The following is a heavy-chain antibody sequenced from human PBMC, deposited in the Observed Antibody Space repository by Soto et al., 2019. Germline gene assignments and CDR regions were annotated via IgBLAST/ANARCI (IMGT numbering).Heavy chain of an antibody. CDR1: GYTFTSYA. CDR2: INAGNGNT. CDR3: ARGGSLYWYFDL. D-gene: IGHD1-26*01. V-gene: IGHV1-3*01. J-gene: IGHJ2*01. Sequence: GASMKVSCKASGYTFTSYAMHWVRQAPGQRLEWMGWINAGNGNTKYSQKFQGRVTITRGTSASTAYMELSSLRSEDTAVYYCARGGSLYWYFDLWGRGTLVTVSS.